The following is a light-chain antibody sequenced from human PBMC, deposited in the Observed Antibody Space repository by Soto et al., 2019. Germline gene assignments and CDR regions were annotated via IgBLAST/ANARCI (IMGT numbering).Light chain of an antibody. J-gene: IGLJ2*01. V-gene: IGLV1-40*01. Sequence: QLVLTQPPSVSGAPGQRVTMSCTGSRSNIGSRYDVHWYQQHPGKAPKLLIYGNNNRPSGVPDRFSGSKSGTSASLAITGLQPEDEAHYYCQSYDSSLKASVFGGGTKLTVL. CDR2: GNN. CDR3: QSYDSSLKASV. CDR1: RSNIGSRYD.